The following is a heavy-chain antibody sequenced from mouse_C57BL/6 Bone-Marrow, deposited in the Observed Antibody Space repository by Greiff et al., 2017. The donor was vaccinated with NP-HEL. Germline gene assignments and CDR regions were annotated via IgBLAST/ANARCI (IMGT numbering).Heavy chain of an antibody. CDR1: GYTFTSYW. CDR2: IHPNSGST. CDR3: ARLSWYGSSSDYFDY. D-gene: IGHD1-1*01. Sequence: QLKQPGAELVKPGASVKLSCKASGYTFTSYWMHWVKQRPGQGLEWIGMIHPNSGSTNYNEKFKSKATLTVDKSSSTAYMQLSSLTSEDSAVYYCARLSWYGSSSDYFDYWGQGTTLTVSS. J-gene: IGHJ2*01. V-gene: IGHV1-64*01.